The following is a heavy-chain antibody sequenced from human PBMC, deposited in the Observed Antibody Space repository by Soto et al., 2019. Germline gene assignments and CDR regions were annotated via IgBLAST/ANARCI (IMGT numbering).Heavy chain of an antibody. D-gene: IGHD2-8*01. Sequence: GASVKVSCKASGGTFSSYAISWVRQAPGQGLEWMGGIIPIFGTANYAQKFQGRVTITADESTSTAYMELSSLRSEDTAVYYCATTPWRYCTNGVCYKFGFDPWGQGTLVTVSS. CDR2: IIPIFGTA. CDR3: ATTPWRYCTNGVCYKFGFDP. V-gene: IGHV1-69*13. CDR1: GGTFSSYA. J-gene: IGHJ5*02.